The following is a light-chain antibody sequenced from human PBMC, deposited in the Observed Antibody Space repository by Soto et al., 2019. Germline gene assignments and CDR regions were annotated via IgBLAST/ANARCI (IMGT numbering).Light chain of an antibody. J-gene: IGKJ5*01. CDR1: QSVRTN. CDR2: GAS. V-gene: IGKV3-15*01. Sequence: EIVMTQSPATLSVSPGERVTLSCWASQSVRTNLAWYQHKPGQPPRLLIYGASNRAAGFPARFSGSGSGTEFTLTISSLQSEDFATYYCQQANSFPITFGQGTRLEIK. CDR3: QQANSFPIT.